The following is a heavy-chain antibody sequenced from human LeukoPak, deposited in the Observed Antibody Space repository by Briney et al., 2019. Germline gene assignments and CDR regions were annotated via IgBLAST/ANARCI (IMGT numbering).Heavy chain of an antibody. J-gene: IGHJ6*03. Sequence: GGTLRLSCAASGLTFSSYGMSWVRQAPGKGLEWVSGISGGGGSTYYADSVKGRFTISRDNSKNTLYLQMNSLRAEDTAVYYCAKAGEARHYYYYYYMDVWGKGTAVTVSS. CDR3: AKAGEARHYYYYYYMDV. CDR2: ISGGGGST. V-gene: IGHV3-23*01. D-gene: IGHD6-6*01. CDR1: GLTFSSYG.